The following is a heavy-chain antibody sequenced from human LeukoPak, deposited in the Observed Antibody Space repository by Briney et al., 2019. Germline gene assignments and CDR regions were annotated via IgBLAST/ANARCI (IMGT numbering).Heavy chain of an antibody. V-gene: IGHV4-30-4*01. Sequence: SETLSLTCTVSGGSISSGDYYWSWIRQPPGKGLEWIGYISYSGSTFYNPSLKSRVTISVDTSKNQFSLNLSSVTAADTAVYYCTKRGIVGTTTPFDYWGQGTLVTVSS. CDR1: GGSISSGDYY. D-gene: IGHD1-26*01. J-gene: IGHJ4*02. CDR3: TKRGIVGTTTPFDY. CDR2: ISYSGST.